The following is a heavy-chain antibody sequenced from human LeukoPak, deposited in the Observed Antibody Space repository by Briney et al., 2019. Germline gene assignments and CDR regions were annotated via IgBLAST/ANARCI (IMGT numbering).Heavy chain of an antibody. Sequence: SVKVSCKASGGTFCSYTINWVRQAPGQGLEWMGGIIPIFGTANYAQKFQGRVTISADESTSTAYMELSSLRSEDTAVYYCTREYCSGGSCYGFDPWGQGTLVTVSS. J-gene: IGHJ5*02. V-gene: IGHV1-69*13. D-gene: IGHD2-15*01. CDR1: GGTFCSYT. CDR2: IIPIFGTA. CDR3: TREYCSGGSCYGFDP.